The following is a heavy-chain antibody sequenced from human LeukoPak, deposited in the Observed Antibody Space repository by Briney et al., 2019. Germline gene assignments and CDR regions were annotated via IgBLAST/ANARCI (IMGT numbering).Heavy chain of an antibody. J-gene: IGHJ4*02. CDR3: ARHWSEYGSGPAFDY. CDR2: IYSSGST. V-gene: IGHV4-39*01. D-gene: IGHD3-10*01. CDR1: GGSISSSYYY. Sequence: SETLSLTCVVSGGSISSSYYYWTWIRQPPGKGLEWIGSIYSSGSTYYNPSLKSRVTISVDTSKNQFSLKLSSVTAADTAVYYCARHWSEYGSGPAFDYWGQGTLVTVSS.